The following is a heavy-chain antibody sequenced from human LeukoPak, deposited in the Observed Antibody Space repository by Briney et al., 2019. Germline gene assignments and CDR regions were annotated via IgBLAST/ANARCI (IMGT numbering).Heavy chain of an antibody. J-gene: IGHJ4*02. V-gene: IGHV4-59*08. CDR3: ARHEYSSSSEGFDY. D-gene: IGHD6-6*01. CDR1: GGSISSYY. Sequence: PSETLSLTCTVSGGSISSYYWSWIRQPPGKGLEWIGYIYYSGSTNYNPSLKSRVTISVDTSKNQFSLKLSSVTAPDTAVYYCARHEYSSSSEGFDYWGQGTLVSVSS. CDR2: IYYSGST.